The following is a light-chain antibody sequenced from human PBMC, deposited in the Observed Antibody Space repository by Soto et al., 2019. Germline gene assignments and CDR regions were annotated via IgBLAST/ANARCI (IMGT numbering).Light chain of an antibody. CDR2: EVS. J-gene: IGLJ3*02. CDR3: SSYAGSNDRWV. Sequence: QSALTQPPSASGSPGQSVTISCTGTSSDIGASNYVSWYQQHPGKAPKLMIHEVSKRPSGVPDRFSGSKSGNTASLTVSGLQAEDEADYYCSSYAGSNDRWVFGGGTKLTVL. V-gene: IGLV2-8*01. CDR1: SSDIGASNY.